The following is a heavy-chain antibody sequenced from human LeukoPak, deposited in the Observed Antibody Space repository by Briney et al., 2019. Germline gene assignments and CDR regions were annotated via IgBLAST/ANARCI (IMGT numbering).Heavy chain of an antibody. CDR3: ARDLKIAAAGIQVY. J-gene: IGHJ4*02. V-gene: IGHV1-18*01. D-gene: IGHD6-13*01. CDR1: GYTFTSYG. CDR2: ISAYNGNT. Sequence: GASVKVSCKASGYTFTSYGISWVRRAPGQGLEWMGWISAYNGNTNYAQKLQGRVTMTTDTSTSTAYMELRSLRSDDTAVYYCARDLKIAAAGIQVYWGQGTLVTVSS.